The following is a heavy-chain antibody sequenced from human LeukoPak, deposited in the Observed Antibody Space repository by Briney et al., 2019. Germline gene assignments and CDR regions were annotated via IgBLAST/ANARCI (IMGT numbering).Heavy chain of an antibody. CDR2: IYSGGNT. CDR3: ASEGDYDYVWGSFPNAFDI. D-gene: IGHD3-16*01. Sequence: GGSLRLSCTVSGFTVSSNSMSWVRQAPGKGLEWVSFIYSGGNTHYSDSVKGRFTISRDNAKNSLYLQMNSLRAEDTAVYYCASEGDYDYVWGSFPNAFDIWGQGTMVTVSS. J-gene: IGHJ3*02. CDR1: GFTVSSNS. V-gene: IGHV3-66*01.